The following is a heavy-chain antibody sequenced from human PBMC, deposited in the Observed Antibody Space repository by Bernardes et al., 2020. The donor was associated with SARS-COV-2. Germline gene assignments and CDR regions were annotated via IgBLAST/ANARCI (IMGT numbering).Heavy chain of an antibody. J-gene: IGHJ4*02. CDR3: VRHTSGWSHHY. D-gene: IGHD6-19*01. CDR1: GFTFGSYA. CDR2: ISDSGSRT. Sequence: GGSLRLLCAASGFTFGSYAMGWVRPTPGKGLEWVSAISDSGSRTYDADSVKGRFTTSRDNSKNTLFLQMNSLRAEDTAIYYCVRHTSGWSHHYWGQGTLVTVS. V-gene: IGHV3-23*01.